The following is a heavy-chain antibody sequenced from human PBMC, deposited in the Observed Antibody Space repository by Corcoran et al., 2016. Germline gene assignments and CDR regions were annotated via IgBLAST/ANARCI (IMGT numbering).Heavy chain of an antibody. CDR2: INAGNGNT. V-gene: IGHV1-3*01. D-gene: IGHD2-2*02. CDR3: ARVRGYCSSTSCYTEWFDP. Sequence: QVQLVQSGAEVKKPGASVKVSCKASGYTFTSYAMHWVRQAPGQRLEWMGWINAGNGNTKYSQKFQGRVTITRDTSASTAYMELSSLRSEDTAVDYCARVRGYCSSTSCYTEWFDPWGQGTLVTVSS. CDR1: GYTFTSYA. J-gene: IGHJ5*02.